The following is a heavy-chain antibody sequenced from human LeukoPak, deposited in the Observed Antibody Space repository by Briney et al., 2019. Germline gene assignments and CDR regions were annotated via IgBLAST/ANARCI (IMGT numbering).Heavy chain of an antibody. D-gene: IGHD5-18*01. Sequence: PSETLSLTCTVSGGSISSSSAYWGWIRQPPGKGLEWIGSIYHSGSTYYSPSLKSRVTISVDTSKNQFSLKLSSVTAADTAVYYCARGLETAMVYFDYWGQGTLVTVSS. V-gene: IGHV4-39*07. J-gene: IGHJ4*02. CDR3: ARGLETAMVYFDY. CDR1: GGSISSSSAY. CDR2: IYHSGST.